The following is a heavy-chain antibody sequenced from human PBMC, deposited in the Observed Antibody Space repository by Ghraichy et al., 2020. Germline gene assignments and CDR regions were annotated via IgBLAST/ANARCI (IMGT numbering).Heavy chain of an antibody. CDR2: IYYSVST. D-gene: IGHD5-18*01. CDR3: ARDRRGYGSTIDY. J-gene: IGHJ4*02. CDR1: GGSISSGGYY. V-gene: IGHV4-31*03. Sequence: SETLSLTCTVSGGSISSGGYYWTWIRQHSGKGLEWIGYIYYSVSTYYNPSLESRVTISLDTSENQFSLKLTSLTAADTAVYYCARDRRGYGSTIDYWGQGTLVTVSS.